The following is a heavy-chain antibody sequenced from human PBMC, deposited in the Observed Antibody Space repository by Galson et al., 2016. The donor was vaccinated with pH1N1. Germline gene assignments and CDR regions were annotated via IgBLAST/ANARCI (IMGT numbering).Heavy chain of an antibody. J-gene: IGHJ2*01. CDR1: GYSFTSYW. Sequence: QSGAEVKKPGESLKISCKGSGYSFTSYWIGWVRQMPGKGLEWMGIIYPGDSDTRYSPSFQGQVTISADKSTSTAYLQWSSLKASDTAIYYCARYAVTYYYDSSGYPDWYFDLWSRGTLVTVSS. CDR2: IYPGDSDT. D-gene: IGHD3-22*01. CDR3: ARYAVTYYYDSSGYPDWYFDL. V-gene: IGHV5-51*03.